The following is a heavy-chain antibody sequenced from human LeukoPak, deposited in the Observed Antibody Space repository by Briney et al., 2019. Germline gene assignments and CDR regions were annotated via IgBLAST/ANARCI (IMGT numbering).Heavy chain of an antibody. CDR3: ASTARRTYYYYYYMDV. Sequence: SGTLSLTCAVSGGSISSSNWWSWVRQPPGKGLEWIGEIYHSGSTNYNPSLKSRVTISVDTSKNQFSLKLSSVTAADTAVYYCASTARRTYYYYYYMDVWGKGTTVTVSS. V-gene: IGHV4-4*02. J-gene: IGHJ6*03. D-gene: IGHD5-18*01. CDR2: IYHSGST. CDR1: GGSISSSNW.